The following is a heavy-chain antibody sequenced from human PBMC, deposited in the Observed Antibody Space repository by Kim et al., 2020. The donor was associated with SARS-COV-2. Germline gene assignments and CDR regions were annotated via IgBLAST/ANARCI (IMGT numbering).Heavy chain of an antibody. CDR2: TT. V-gene: IGHV1-69*05. CDR3: ARAVRGVLIT. D-gene: IGHD3-10*01. J-gene: IGHJ4*02. Sequence: TTTHAQSFQGRVTITTDESTTTTYMEMSSLKSEDTAIYYCARAVRGVLITWGQGSLVTVSS.